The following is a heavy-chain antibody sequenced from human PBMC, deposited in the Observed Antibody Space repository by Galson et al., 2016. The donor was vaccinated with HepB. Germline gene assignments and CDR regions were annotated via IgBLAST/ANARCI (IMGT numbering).Heavy chain of an antibody. CDR3: ARSLTYTYGPKFDY. J-gene: IGHJ2*01. Sequence: SVKVSCKASGYTFTSYAIHWVRQAPGQRLEWMGWINAGNGNTKYSQKFQGRGTFSRDTSASTAYMELSSLRSEDTAFYYCARSLTYTYGPKFDYWGRGTLVTVSS. CDR1: GYTFTSYA. V-gene: IGHV1-3*01. CDR2: INAGNGNT. D-gene: IGHD5-18*01.